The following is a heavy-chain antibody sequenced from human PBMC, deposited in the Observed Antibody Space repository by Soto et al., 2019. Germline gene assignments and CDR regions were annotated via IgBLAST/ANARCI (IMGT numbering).Heavy chain of an antibody. CDR3: ARDPAIYSGKFDYGLDV. CDR1: GFTFSNYE. Sequence: GGSLRLSCAASGFTFSNYEMNWVRQAPGKGLEWVSYIGNRGRTIYYADSVKGRFTISRDNAKNSLYLQMNSLRAEDTAVYYCARDPAIYSGKFDYGLDVWGQGTTVTVSS. CDR2: IGNRGRTI. D-gene: IGHD4-4*01. V-gene: IGHV3-48*03. J-gene: IGHJ6*02.